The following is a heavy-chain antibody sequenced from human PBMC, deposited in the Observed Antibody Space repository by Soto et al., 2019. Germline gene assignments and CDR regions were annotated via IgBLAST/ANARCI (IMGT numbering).Heavy chain of an antibody. Sequence: QVQLQQWGAGLLKPSETLSLTCAVYGGSFSGYYWSWIRQPPGKGLEWIGEINHSGSTNYNPSLTSRVTISVDTSKNQFSLKLSSVTAADTAVYYCARGSRTRNAFDIWGQGTMVTVSS. CDR1: GGSFSGYY. CDR3: ARGSRTRNAFDI. V-gene: IGHV4-34*01. J-gene: IGHJ3*02. CDR2: INHSGST. D-gene: IGHD2-2*01.